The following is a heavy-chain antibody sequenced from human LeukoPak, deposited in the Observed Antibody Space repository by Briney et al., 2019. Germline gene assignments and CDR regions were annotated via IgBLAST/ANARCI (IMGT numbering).Heavy chain of an antibody. D-gene: IGHD2-15*01. CDR3: ARGRSGSCSGGICYSSDAFDI. CDR1: GGSISSSSYY. J-gene: IGHJ3*02. V-gene: IGHV4-39*07. CDR2: IYYSGST. Sequence: SETLSLTCTVSGGSISSSSYYWGWIRQPPGKGLEWIGSIYYSGSTYYNPSLKSRLTISIDTSKNRLSLRLSSVTAADTAVYYCARGRSGSCSGGICYSSDAFDIWGQGTMVTVSS.